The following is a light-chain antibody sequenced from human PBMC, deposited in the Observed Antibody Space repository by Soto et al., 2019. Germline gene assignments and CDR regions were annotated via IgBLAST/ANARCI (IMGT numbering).Light chain of an antibody. CDR2: GAS. CDR1: QSVNTN. J-gene: IGKJ1*01. Sequence: EIVMTQSPATLSVSPGERATLSCRASQSVNTNVAWYQQEPGQAPRLLIYGASTRATGIPARFSGSVSGTEFALTISSLQSEELAVYDCQQYNNWPRTFGQGTKVEIK. V-gene: IGKV3D-15*01. CDR3: QQYNNWPRT.